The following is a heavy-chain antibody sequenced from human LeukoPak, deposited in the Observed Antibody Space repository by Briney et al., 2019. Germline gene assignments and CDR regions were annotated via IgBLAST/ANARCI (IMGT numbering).Heavy chain of an antibody. CDR1: GFIFSSYA. D-gene: IGHD3-22*01. CDR3: AKETRDSSGYYYDY. J-gene: IGHJ4*02. Sequence: GGSLRLSCAASGFIFSSYAMHWVRRAPGKGLEWVALISYDGSNKYYADSVKGRFTISRDNSKNTLYLQMNSLRAEDTAVYYCAKETRDSSGYYYDYWGQGTLVTVSS. V-gene: IGHV3-30*04. CDR2: ISYDGSNK.